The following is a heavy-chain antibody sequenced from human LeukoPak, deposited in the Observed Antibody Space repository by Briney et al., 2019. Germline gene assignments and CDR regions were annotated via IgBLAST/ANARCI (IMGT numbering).Heavy chain of an antibody. J-gene: IGHJ4*02. V-gene: IGHV4-31*03. Sequence: SETLSLTCTVSGGSISSGGYYWSWIRQHPGKGLEWIGYIYYSGSTYYNPSLKSRVTISVDTSKNQFSLKLSSVTAADTAVYYCARDPTRTLYFDYWGQGTLVTVSS. D-gene: IGHD5-12*01. CDR3: ARDPTRTLYFDY. CDR1: GGSISSGGYY. CDR2: IYYSGST.